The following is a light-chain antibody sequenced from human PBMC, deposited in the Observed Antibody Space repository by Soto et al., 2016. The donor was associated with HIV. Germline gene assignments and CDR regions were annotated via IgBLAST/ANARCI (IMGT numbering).Light chain of an antibody. J-gene: IGKJ4*01. V-gene: IGKV1-27*01. Sequence: DIQMTQSPSSLSASVGDRVTITCRASQGISNYLAWYQQKAGKAPKLLISAASTLESGVPSRLRGSGSGTDFTLTITSLQPEDVATYYCQKYNGAPALTFGGGTKVEDQT. CDR2: AAS. CDR1: QGISNY. CDR3: QKYNGAPALT.